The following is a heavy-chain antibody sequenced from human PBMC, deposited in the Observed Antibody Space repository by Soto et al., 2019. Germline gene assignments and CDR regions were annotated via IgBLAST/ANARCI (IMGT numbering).Heavy chain of an antibody. J-gene: IGHJ4*02. CDR3: VRATYFSDSSGYTRCLDY. Sequence: PGGSLRLSCSGSGVTLSGHYIDWVRHAPGKGQEWFGRSGDKPQGYSTAYAASVKGRFTTSRDESKNSAYLQMNSLKTEDTAVYYCVRATYFSDSSGYTRCLDYWGQGTLVTVSS. CDR1: GVTLSGHY. D-gene: IGHD3-22*01. V-gene: IGHV3-72*01. CDR2: SGDKPQGYST.